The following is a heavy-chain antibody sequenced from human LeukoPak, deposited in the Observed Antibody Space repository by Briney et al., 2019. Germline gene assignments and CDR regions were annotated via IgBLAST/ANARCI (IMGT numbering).Heavy chain of an antibody. J-gene: IGHJ4*02. CDR2: MSPNSGST. V-gene: IGHV1-8*01. CDR3: VGGAPNWGFDF. CDR1: KYTFTNYD. Sequence: ASVKVSCKASKYTFTNYDINRVRQATGHGLEWLGWMSPNSGSTGYAQKFQGRVAMTRDTSISTAYMELSSLTSEDTAVYFCVGGAPNWGFDFWGQGTRVTISS. D-gene: IGHD7-27*01.